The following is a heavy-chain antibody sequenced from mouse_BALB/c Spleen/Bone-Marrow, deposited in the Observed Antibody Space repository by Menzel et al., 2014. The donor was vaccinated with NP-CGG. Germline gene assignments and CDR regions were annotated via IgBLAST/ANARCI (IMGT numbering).Heavy chain of an antibody. CDR1: GFTFSSYS. V-gene: IGHV5-12-2*01. D-gene: IGHD3-1*01. CDR3: ARQLGLRVDY. CDR2: ISNGGGST. Sequence: EVKLVESGGGLVQPGGSLKLSCAASGFTFSSYSMSWVRQTPEKRLEWVAYISNGGGSTYYPDTVKGRFTISRDNAKNTLYLQTSSLKSEDTAMYYCARQLGLRVDYWGQGSSVTVSS. J-gene: IGHJ4*01.